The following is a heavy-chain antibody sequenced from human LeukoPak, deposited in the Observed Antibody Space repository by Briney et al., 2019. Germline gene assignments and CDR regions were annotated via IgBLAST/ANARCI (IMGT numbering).Heavy chain of an antibody. D-gene: IGHD5-12*01. CDR2: IYHSGST. CDR3: ATYRYSGYDSGFDY. CDR1: GGSISSYY. J-gene: IGHJ4*02. V-gene: IGHV4-59*04. Sequence: PSETLSLTCTVSGGSISSYYWTWVRQPAGKGLEWIGSIYHSGSTYYNPSLKSRVTMSVDTSKNQFSLKLSSVTAADTAVYYCATYRYSGYDSGFDYWGQGTLVTVSS.